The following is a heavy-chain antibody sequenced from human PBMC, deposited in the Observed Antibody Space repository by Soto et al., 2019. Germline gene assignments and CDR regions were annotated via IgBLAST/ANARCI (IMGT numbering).Heavy chain of an antibody. CDR1: GFTFSSYA. Sequence: GGSLRLSCAPSGFTFSSYAMHWVRQPPGKGLEWVAVIWDDGSSEFYADSVKGRFTISRDNSKNTLYLQMNSLRAEDTAVYYCARAMHCADCYHCYLDSWGQGTLVTVSS. CDR3: ARAMHCADCYHCYLDS. J-gene: IGHJ4*02. V-gene: IGHV3-33*01. D-gene: IGHD2-21*02. CDR2: IWDDGSSE.